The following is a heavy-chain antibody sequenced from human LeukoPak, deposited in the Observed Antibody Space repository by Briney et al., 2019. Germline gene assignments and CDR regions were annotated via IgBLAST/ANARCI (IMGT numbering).Heavy chain of an antibody. J-gene: IGHJ4*02. V-gene: IGHV4-59*11. D-gene: IGHD3-22*01. CDR1: GGSISSHY. Sequence: PSETLSLTCTVSGGSISSHYWSWIRQPPGKGLEWIGYIYYSGSTNYNPSLKSRVTISVDTSKNQFSLKLSSVTAADTAVYYCARALSSGYYLGFGYWGQGTLVTVSS. CDR3: ARALSSGYYLGFGY. CDR2: IYYSGST.